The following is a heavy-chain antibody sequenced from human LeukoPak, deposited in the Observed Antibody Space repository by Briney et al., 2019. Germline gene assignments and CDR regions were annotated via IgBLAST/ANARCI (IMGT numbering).Heavy chain of an antibody. Sequence: PGGSLRLSCAASGFTFGSYAMSWVRQAPGKGLEWVSAISGSGGNTYYADSVKGRFTISRDNSKNTLYLQMNSLRAEDTAVYYCAKVWSVFTIFGVPIDYWGQGTLVTVSS. CDR3: AKVWSVFTIFGVPIDY. V-gene: IGHV3-23*01. CDR2: ISGSGGNT. CDR1: GFTFGSYA. D-gene: IGHD3-3*01. J-gene: IGHJ4*02.